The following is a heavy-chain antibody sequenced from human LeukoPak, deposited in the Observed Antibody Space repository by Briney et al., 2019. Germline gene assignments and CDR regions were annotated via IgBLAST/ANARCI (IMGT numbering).Heavy chain of an antibody. CDR1: GGTFISYA. D-gene: IGHD2-2*02. Sequence: SVKVSCKASGGTFISYAISWVRQAPGQGLEWMGGIIPIFGTANYAQKFQGRVTITADESTSTAYMELSSLRSEDTAVYYCARGIVVVPAAIVSYFDYWGQGTLVTVSS. J-gene: IGHJ4*02. CDR3: ARGIVVVPAAIVSYFDY. V-gene: IGHV1-69*13. CDR2: IIPIFGTA.